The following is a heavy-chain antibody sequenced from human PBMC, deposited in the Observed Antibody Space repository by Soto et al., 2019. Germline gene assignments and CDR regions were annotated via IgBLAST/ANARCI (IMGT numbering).Heavy chain of an antibody. CDR3: ARFAKEENPKVGSWYYFDY. D-gene: IGHD6-13*01. V-gene: IGHV4-31*03. J-gene: IGHJ4*02. CDR2: IYYSGRT. Sequence: QVQLQESGPGLVKPSQTLSLTCTVSGGSISSGGYFWSWVRQHPGKGLEWIGNIYYSGRTYYNPSLKSRVTISVDPSKNQFCLNLSSVTAADTAVYYCARFAKEENPKVGSWYYFDYWGQGTRVTVSS. CDR1: GGSISSGGYF.